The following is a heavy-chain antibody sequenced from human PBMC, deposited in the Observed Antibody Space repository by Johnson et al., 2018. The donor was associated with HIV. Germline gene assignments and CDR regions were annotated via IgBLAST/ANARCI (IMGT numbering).Heavy chain of an antibody. D-gene: IGHD1-26*01. J-gene: IGHJ3*02. V-gene: IGHV3-66*01. CDR3: ARDRQSGGGDADAFDI. CDR2: IYSGGST. CDR1: GFTVSNKY. Sequence: EKLVESGGGLVQPGGSLRLSCAASGFTVSNKYMTWVRQSPWKGLEWVSVIYSGGSTYYADSVKGRFTISRDNSKNTVYLQMHSLRAEDTAVYYCARDRQSGGGDADAFDIWGQGTMVSVSS.